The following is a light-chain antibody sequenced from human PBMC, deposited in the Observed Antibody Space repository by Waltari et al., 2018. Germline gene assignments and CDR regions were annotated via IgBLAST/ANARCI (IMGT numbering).Light chain of an antibody. Sequence: QSALTPPASVSGSPGQSVTIFCAGTSNDVGGYNSVSWYQEHPGQAPRVIIYDVSDRTSGVSDRFAGSKSGNTASLTISGLQAEDEADYYCSSQSSNDVVLFGGGTKLTVL. V-gene: IGLV2-14*01. CDR1: SNDVGGYNS. CDR3: SSQSSNDVVL. J-gene: IGLJ2*01. CDR2: DVS.